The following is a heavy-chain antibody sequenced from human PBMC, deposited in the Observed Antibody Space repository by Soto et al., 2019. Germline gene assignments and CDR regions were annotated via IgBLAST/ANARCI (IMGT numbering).Heavy chain of an antibody. Sequence: GGSLRLSCAASGFTFSSYSMNWVRQDPGKGLEWVAAISGGGGGTYYADPVKGRFTISRDNSKNTLHLQMNNLRAEDTATYYCVKDKKYDILSAWDALDIWGHGTLVTVSS. CDR3: VKDKKYDILSAWDALDI. CDR2: ISGGGGGT. CDR1: GFTFSSYS. V-gene: IGHV3-23*01. D-gene: IGHD3-9*01. J-gene: IGHJ3*02.